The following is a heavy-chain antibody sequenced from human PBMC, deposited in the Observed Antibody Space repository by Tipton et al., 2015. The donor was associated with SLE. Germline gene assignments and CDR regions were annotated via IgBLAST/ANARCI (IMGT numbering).Heavy chain of an antibody. V-gene: IGHV4-59*01. CDR1: GGSISSYY. J-gene: IGHJ5*02. CDR3: ARDVWVAP. Sequence: TLSLTCTVSGGSISSYYWSWIRQPPGKGLEWIGYIYYSGSTNYNPSLKSRVTISVDTSKNQFSLKLSSVTAADTAVYYCARDVWVAPWGQGTLVTVSS. D-gene: IGHD3-16*01. CDR2: IYYSGST.